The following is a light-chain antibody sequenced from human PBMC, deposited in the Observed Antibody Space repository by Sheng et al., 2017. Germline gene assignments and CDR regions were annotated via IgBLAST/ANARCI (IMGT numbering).Light chain of an antibody. V-gene: IGKV1-17*03. CDR3: LQHNSYPHS. J-gene: IGKJ2*03. Sequence: DIQMTQSPSAMSASVGDRVTITCRASQGINKLVAWFLAETRERTPNAPDICCIQFGRWGPDSRFSGSGSGTEFSLTISSLQPEDFATYYCLQHNSYPHSFGPGDQAGGQT. CDR1: QGINKL. CDR2: CI.